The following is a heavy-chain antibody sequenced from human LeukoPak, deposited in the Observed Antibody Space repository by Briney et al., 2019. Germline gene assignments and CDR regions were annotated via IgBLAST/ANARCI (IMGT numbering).Heavy chain of an antibody. V-gene: IGHV4-34*01. Sequence: SETLSLTCAVYGGSFSGYYWSWIRQPPGKGLEWIGEIKHSGSTNYNPSLKSRVTISVDTSKNQFSLKLSSVTAADTAVYYCARIGLGYYYYGMDVWGQGTTVTVSS. CDR3: ARIGLGYYYYGMDV. CDR1: GGSFSGYY. CDR2: IKHSGST. D-gene: IGHD6-19*01. J-gene: IGHJ6*02.